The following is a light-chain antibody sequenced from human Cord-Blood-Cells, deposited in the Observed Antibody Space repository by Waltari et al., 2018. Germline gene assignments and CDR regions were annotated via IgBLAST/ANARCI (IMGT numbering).Light chain of an antibody. J-gene: IGLJ3*02. CDR2: DVS. CDR1: SSDVGGYNY. Sequence: QSALTQPASVSGSPGQSITISCTGTSSDVGGYNYVSWYQQHPGKAPKLMMYDVSKRNSGVSNSLSGSKYDNAASLTISGLQAEDEADYYCSSYTSSSTWVFGGGTKLTVL. CDR3: SSYTSSSTWV. V-gene: IGLV2-14*01.